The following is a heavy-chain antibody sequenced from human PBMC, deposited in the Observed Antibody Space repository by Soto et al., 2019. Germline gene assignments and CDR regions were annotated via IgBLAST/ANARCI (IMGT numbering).Heavy chain of an antibody. J-gene: IGHJ4*02. CDR3: GRDGDKLGTLYYFDY. V-gene: IGHV3-33*08. Sequence: GGSLRLSCAASGFTFSSYGMHWVRQAPGKGLEWVAVIWYDGSNKYYVDSVKGRFTISRDISKNTLYLQMKSLRVEDTAVYYSGRDGDKLGTLYYFDYWGQGTLVTVSS. CDR1: GFTFSSYG. CDR2: IWYDGSNK. D-gene: IGHD7-27*01.